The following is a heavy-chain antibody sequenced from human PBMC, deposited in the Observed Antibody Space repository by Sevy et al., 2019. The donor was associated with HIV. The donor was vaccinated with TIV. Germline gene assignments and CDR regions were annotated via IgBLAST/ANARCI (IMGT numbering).Heavy chain of an antibody. J-gene: IGHJ5*02. CDR3: ARGLITTPLAHWFDT. CDR1: GDSISSYW. D-gene: IGHD3-3*01. V-gene: IGHV4-4*07. Sequence: SETLSLTCTVSGDSISSYWWSWIRQPAGKGLEWIGRIYSSGSTNYNPSLKSRVTMSVDTSKNQFSLKLTSVTAADTAVYYCARGLITTPLAHWFDTWGQGTLVTVSS. CDR2: IYSSGST.